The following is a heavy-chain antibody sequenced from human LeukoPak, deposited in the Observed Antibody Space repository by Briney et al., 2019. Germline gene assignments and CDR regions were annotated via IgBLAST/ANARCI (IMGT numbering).Heavy chain of an antibody. CDR1: GGSFSGYY. CDR3: ARGRLEVDVYDH. Sequence: SETLSLTCAVYGGSFSGYYWSWIRQPPGKGLEWIGETNQSGSTNYNPSLKSRVTISLDTSKNQFSLKLRSVTAADTAVYYCARGRLEVDVYDHWGQGTLVTVSS. D-gene: IGHD3-22*01. CDR2: TNQSGST. J-gene: IGHJ5*02. V-gene: IGHV4-34*01.